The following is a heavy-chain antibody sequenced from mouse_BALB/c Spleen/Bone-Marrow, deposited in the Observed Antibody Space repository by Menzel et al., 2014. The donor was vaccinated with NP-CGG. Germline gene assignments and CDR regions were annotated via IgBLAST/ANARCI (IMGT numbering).Heavy chain of an antibody. CDR3: APYYYGRWFTY. V-gene: IGHV14-3*02. Sequence: VHVKQSGAELVKPGASVKLSCTASGFNIKDPYMHWVKQRPEQGLEWIGRIDPANGNTEYDPKFQGKATITADTSSNTAYLQLSSLTSEDTAVYYCAPYYYGRWFTYWGQGTLVTVSA. CDR1: GFNIKDPY. D-gene: IGHD1-1*01. J-gene: IGHJ3*01. CDR2: IDPANGNT.